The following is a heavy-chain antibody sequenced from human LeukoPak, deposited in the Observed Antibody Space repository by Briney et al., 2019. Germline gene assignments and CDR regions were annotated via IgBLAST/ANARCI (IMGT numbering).Heavy chain of an antibody. Sequence: ASVKVSCKTSGYTFIDYYVLWVRRAPGQGLEWLGWINSNSGGTKYAQEFQGRVTMTRDTSTTTAYMELSGLRSDDTAVYYCARGHESSPSYDFWGQGTLVTVSS. CDR2: INSNSGGT. CDR3: ARGHESSPSYDF. CDR1: GYTFIDYY. V-gene: IGHV1-2*02. D-gene: IGHD3/OR15-3a*01. J-gene: IGHJ1*01.